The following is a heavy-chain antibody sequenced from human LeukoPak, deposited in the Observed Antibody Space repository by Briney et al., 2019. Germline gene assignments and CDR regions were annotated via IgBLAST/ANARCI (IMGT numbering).Heavy chain of an antibody. CDR3: ARRGQWLHHPFDY. J-gene: IGHJ4*02. V-gene: IGHV4-39*01. D-gene: IGHD6-19*01. CDR1: GGSISSSSSY. CDR2: IYYSGST. Sequence: SETLSLTCTVSGGSISSSSSYWGWIRQPPGKGLEWIGSIYYSGSTYYNPSLKSRVTISVDTSKNQFSLKLSSVTAADTAVYYCARRGQWLHHPFDYWGQGTLVTVSS.